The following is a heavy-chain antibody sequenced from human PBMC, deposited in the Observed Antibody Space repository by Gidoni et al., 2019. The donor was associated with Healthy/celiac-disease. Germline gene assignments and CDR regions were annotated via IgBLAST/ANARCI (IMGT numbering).Heavy chain of an antibody. J-gene: IGHJ4*02. CDR3: ARGRLKRIAVAGLGLEY. Sequence: QVQLVESGGGVVQPGRYLRLSCADSGVTFSSYAMHWVRQAPGKGLEWVAVISYDGSNKYYADSVKGRFTISRDNSKNTLYLQMNSLRAEDTAVYYCARGRLKRIAVAGLGLEYWGQGTLVTVSS. CDR2: ISYDGSNK. D-gene: IGHD6-19*01. V-gene: IGHV3-30*04. CDR1: GVTFSSYA.